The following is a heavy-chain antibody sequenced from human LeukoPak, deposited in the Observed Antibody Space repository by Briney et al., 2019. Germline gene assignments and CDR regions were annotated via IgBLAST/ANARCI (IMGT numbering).Heavy chain of an antibody. D-gene: IGHD3-10*01. CDR3: TREKLLWFGESNYYYYGMDV. Sequence: GGSLRLSCTASGFTLGDYAMSWVRQAPGKGLEGVGFIRSKAYGWTTEYAASVKGRFTISRDDSKSIAYLQMNSLKTEDTAVYYCTREKLLWFGESNYYYYGMDVWGKGTTVTVSS. CDR2: IRSKAYGWTT. V-gene: IGHV3-49*04. J-gene: IGHJ6*04. CDR1: GFTLGDYA.